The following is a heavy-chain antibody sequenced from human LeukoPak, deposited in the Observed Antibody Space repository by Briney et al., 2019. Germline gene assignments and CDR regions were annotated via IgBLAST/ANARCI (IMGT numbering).Heavy chain of an antibody. J-gene: IGHJ4*02. V-gene: IGHV4-61*02. CDR1: GGSISSGSYY. CDR3: ATSPIYYDSSGYLGY. Sequence: KPSETLSPTCTVSGGSISSGSYYWSWIRQPAGKGLEWIGRIYTSGSTNYNPSLKNRVTISVDTSKNQFSLKLSSVTAADTAVYYCATSPIYYDSSGYLGYWGQGTLVTVSS. D-gene: IGHD3-22*01. CDR2: IYTSGST.